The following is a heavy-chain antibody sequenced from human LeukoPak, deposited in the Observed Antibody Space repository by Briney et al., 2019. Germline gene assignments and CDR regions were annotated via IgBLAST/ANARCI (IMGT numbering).Heavy chain of an antibody. CDR1: GFTVSSNY. CDR3: ARRAYSSGYYPSYWYFDL. V-gene: IGHV3-53*01. D-gene: IGHD3-22*01. J-gene: IGHJ2*01. Sequence: GGSLRLSCAASGFTVSSNYMSWVRQAPGKGLEWVSVICSAGSTYYADSVKGRFTISRDNSKNTLYLQMNSLRAEDTAVYYCARRAYSSGYYPSYWYFDLWGRGTLVTVSS. CDR2: ICSAGST.